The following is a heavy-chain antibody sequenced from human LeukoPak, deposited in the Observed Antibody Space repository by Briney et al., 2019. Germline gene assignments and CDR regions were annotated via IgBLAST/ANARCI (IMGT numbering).Heavy chain of an antibody. D-gene: IGHD2-15*01. CDR1: GGSFSGYY. CDR2: INHSGST. Sequence: PSETLSLTCAVYGGSFSGYYWSWIRQPPGKGLEWIGEINHSGSTNYNPSLKSRVTISVDTSKNQFSLKLSSVTAADTAVYYCARWSGGYCSGGSCYKQGGFDPWGQGTLVTVSS. J-gene: IGHJ5*02. V-gene: IGHV4-34*01. CDR3: ARWSGGYCSGGSCYKQGGFDP.